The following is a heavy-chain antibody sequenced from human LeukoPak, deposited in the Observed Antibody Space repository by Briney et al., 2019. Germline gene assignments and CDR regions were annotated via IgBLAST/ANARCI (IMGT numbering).Heavy chain of an antibody. J-gene: IGHJ5*02. V-gene: IGHV1-69*05. D-gene: IGHD5-12*01. Sequence: ASVKVSCKASGGTFSSYAISWVRQAPGQGLEWMGGIIPIFGTAYYAQKFQGRVTITTDESTSTAYMELSSLRSEDTAVYYCAAFAGYDPLNWFDPWGQGTLVTVSS. CDR3: AAFAGYDPLNWFDP. CDR2: IIPIFGTA. CDR1: GGTFSSYA.